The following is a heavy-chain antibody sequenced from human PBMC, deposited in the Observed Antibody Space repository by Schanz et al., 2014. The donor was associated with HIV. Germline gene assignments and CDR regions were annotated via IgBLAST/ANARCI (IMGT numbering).Heavy chain of an antibody. CDR1: GFTFSTYG. J-gene: IGHJ6*02. Sequence: QVQLVESGGGVVQPGRSLRLSCAASGFTFSTYGMHWVRQAPGKGLEWVAVISYDGSNKYYADSVKGRFTISRDNSKNTLYLQMNSLRGEDTAMYYCARVANWDYYGMDVWGRGTTVTVSS. CDR2: ISYDGSNK. CDR3: ARVANWDYYGMDV. V-gene: IGHV3-30*03. D-gene: IGHD3-16*01.